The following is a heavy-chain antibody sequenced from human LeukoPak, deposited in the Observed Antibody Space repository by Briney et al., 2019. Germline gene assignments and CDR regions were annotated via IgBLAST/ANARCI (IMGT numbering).Heavy chain of an antibody. CDR1: GLTFTSSA. CDR3: AADYRYRYSSWGAFDI. J-gene: IGHJ3*02. CDR2: IVVGSGNT. D-gene: IGHD3-16*02. Sequence: ASVKGSCKASGLTFTSSAVQWVRQARGQRLEWIGWIVVGSGNTNYAQKFQERVTITRDMSTSTAYMELSSLRSEDTAVYYCAADYRYRYSSWGAFDIWGQGTMVTVSS. V-gene: IGHV1-58*01.